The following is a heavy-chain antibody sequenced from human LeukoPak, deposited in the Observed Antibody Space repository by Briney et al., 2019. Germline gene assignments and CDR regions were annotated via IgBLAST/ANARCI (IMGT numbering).Heavy chain of an antibody. Sequence: PGGSLRLSCAASGFTFSSYSMNWVRQAPGKGLEWVSSISSSSSYIYYADSVKGRFTISRDNAKNSLYLQMNSLRAEDTAVYYCARDSTYYYDSSGYPPDYWGQGTLVIVSS. CDR3: ARDSTYYYDSSGYPPDY. J-gene: IGHJ4*02. CDR2: ISSSSSYI. V-gene: IGHV3-21*01. D-gene: IGHD3-22*01. CDR1: GFTFSSYS.